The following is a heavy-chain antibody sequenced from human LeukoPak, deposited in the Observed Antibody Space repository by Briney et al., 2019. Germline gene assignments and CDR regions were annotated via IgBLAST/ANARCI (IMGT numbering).Heavy chain of an antibody. J-gene: IGHJ4*02. CDR1: GYTFTGYY. D-gene: IGHD5-12*01. Sequence: ASVKVSCKASGYTFTGYYMHWVRQAPGQGLEWMGWINPNSGGTNYAQKFQGRVTMTRDTSISTAYMELSRLRSDDTAVYYCAREFRWGIVATILDYWGQGTLVTVSS. CDR2: INPNSGGT. V-gene: IGHV1-2*02. CDR3: AREFRWGIVATILDY.